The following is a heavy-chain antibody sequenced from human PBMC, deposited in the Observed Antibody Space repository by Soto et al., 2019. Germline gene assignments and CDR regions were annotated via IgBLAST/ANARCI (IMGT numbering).Heavy chain of an antibody. CDR2: IKGKTDGGTT. CDR1: GFTFSNAW. V-gene: IGHV3-15*01. CDR3: TTGAEPGDY. J-gene: IGHJ4*02. D-gene: IGHD1-26*01. Sequence: EVQLVESGGGLVKPGGSLRLSCAASGFTFSNAWMSWVRQAPGKGLEWVGRIKGKTDGGTTDYAAPVKGRFTISRDDSKNTLYLQMNSLKTEDTAVYYCTTGAEPGDYWGQGTLVTVSS.